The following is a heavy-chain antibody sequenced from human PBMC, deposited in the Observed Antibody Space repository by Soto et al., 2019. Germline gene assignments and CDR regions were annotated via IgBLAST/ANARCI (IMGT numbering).Heavy chain of an antibody. V-gene: IGHV3-33*06. CDR3: AKHIRMGSGWSMFHS. CDR2: IWDDGNGQ. Sequence: PGGSLRLSCAASGFNFRKYGMNWVRQAPGKGLEGGAVIWDDGNGQHYADSVKGRFTISRDNSENTLYLQMNSLRVEDTALYYCAKHIRMGSGWSMFHSWGQGTPVTVSS. J-gene: IGHJ4*02. D-gene: IGHD6-19*01. CDR1: GFNFRKYG.